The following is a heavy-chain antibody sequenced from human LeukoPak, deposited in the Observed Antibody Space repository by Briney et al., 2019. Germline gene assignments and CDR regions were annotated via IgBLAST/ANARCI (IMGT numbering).Heavy chain of an antibody. CDR2: ISYDGSNK. J-gene: IGHJ6*04. Sequence: GGSLRLSCAASGFTFSSYAMHWVRQAPGKGLEWVAVISYDGSNKYYADSVKGRFTISRDNAKNSLYLQMNSLRAEDTAVYYCARVIAGAALDVWGKGTTVTVSS. CDR1: GFTFSSYA. V-gene: IGHV3-30-3*01. D-gene: IGHD6-13*01. CDR3: ARVIAGAALDV.